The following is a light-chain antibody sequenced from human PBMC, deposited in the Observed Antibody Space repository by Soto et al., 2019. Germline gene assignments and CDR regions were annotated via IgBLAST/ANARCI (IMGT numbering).Light chain of an antibody. Sequence: QSVLTQPPSVSGAPGQRVTISCTGSSSNIGAGYDVHWYQQLPGTAPKLLIYGNSNRPSEVPDRFSGSKSCTSASLAITGLQAEDEADYYCQSYDSSLSGYVVFGGGTKVTVL. CDR1: SSNIGAGYD. CDR2: GNS. CDR3: QSYDSSLSGYVV. J-gene: IGLJ2*01. V-gene: IGLV1-40*01.